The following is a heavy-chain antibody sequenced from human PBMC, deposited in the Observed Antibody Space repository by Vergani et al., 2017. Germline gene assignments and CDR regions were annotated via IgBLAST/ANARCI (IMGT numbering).Heavy chain of an antibody. Sequence: EVQLLESGGDLVQPGGSLRLSCAASGFTFNHYAMNWVRQAPGKGLEWVSGISGSGGSTYYAGSVKGRFTISRDSSKNTLYLQMNSLSAGDTAVYYCAKANPRNSGYDYLYCYHATDVWGQGTTVTVSS. J-gene: IGHJ6*02. V-gene: IGHV3-23*01. CDR1: GFTFNHYA. D-gene: IGHD5-12*01. CDR2: ISGSGGST. CDR3: AKANPRNSGYDYLYCYHATDV.